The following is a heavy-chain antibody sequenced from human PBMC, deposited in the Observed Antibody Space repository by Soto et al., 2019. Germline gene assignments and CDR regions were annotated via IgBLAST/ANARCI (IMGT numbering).Heavy chain of an antibody. CDR1: GGSIRSYY. J-gene: IGHJ5*02. D-gene: IGHD3-10*01. CDR2: IYYSGST. V-gene: IGHV4-59*01. CDR3: ARRLGAGGWFDP. Sequence: SLTCTVSGGSIRSYYWSWIRQPPGKGLEWIGYIYYSGSTNYNPSLKSRVTISVDTSKNQFSLKLSSVTAADTAVYYCARRLGAGGWFDPWGQGTLVTVSS.